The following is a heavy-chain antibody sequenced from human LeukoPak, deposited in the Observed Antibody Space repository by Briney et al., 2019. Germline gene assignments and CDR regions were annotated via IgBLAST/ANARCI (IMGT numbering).Heavy chain of an antibody. Sequence: PSETLSLTCTVSGGAISSGGYSWSWIRQPPGKGLGWIGYIYHSGSTYYNPSLKSRVTISVDRSKNQFSLKLSSVTAADTAVYYCARFIRYYYDSSGLRAPYYFDYWGQGTLVTVSS. V-gene: IGHV4-30-2*01. CDR1: GGAISSGGYS. D-gene: IGHD3-22*01. CDR2: IYHSGST. J-gene: IGHJ4*02. CDR3: ARFIRYYYDSSGLRAPYYFDY.